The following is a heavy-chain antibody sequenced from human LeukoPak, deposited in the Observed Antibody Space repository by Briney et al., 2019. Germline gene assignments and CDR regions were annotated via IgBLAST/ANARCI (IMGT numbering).Heavy chain of an antibody. CDR1: GFTFSSYT. D-gene: IGHD3-22*01. CDR3: AKADSSGYYFDY. J-gene: IGHJ4*02. CDR2: ITTGGPNT. Sequence: GSLRLSCTASGFTFSSYTMSWVRQAPGKGLKWVSTITTGGPNTYYADSVKGRFTVSRDDSKNTLYLQMNSLRAEDTAVYYCAKADSSGYYFDYWGRGTLVTVSS. V-gene: IGHV3-23*01.